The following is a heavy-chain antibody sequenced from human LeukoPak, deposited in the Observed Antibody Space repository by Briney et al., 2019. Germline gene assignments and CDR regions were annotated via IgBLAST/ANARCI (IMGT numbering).Heavy chain of an antibody. CDR1: GFSLSSYW. D-gene: IGHD6-19*01. CDR3: VGGVGWLSDY. CDR2: IDRAASEG. J-gene: IGHJ4*02. Sequence: GGSLRLSGAASGFSLSSYWMNWFRQAPGKAPEGFATIDRAASEGNDANSVERRFTIARDNAKSLVYLEMDSQRAEDTAVYYCVGGVGWLSDYWGQGTLVTVSS. V-gene: IGHV3-7*04.